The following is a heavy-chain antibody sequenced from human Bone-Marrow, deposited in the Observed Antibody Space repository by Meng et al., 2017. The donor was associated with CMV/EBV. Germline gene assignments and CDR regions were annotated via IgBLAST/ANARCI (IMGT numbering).Heavy chain of an antibody. V-gene: IGHV1-69*10. J-gene: IGHJ6*02. CDR2: IIPLLGIA. CDR1: GGTFSSYA. D-gene: IGHD2-2*02. Sequence: SVKVSCKASGGTFSSYAISWVRQAPGQGLEWMGGIIPLLGIANYAQKFQGRVTITADKSTSTAYMELSSLRSEDTAVYYCARPGKGYCSSTSCYTYGYYYYYGMDVWGQGTTVTVSS. CDR3: ARPGKGYCSSTSCYTYGYYYYYGMDV.